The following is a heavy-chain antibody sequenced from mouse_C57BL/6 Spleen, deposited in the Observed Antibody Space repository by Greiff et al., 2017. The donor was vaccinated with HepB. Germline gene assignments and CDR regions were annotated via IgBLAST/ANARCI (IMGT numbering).Heavy chain of an antibody. CDR1: GYAFSSSW. CDR2: IYPGDGDT. D-gene: IGHD1-1*01. J-gene: IGHJ2*01. V-gene: IGHV1-82*01. Sequence: VQLQQSGPELVKPGASVKISCKASGYAFSSSWMNWVKQRPGKGLEWIGRIYPGDGDTNYNGKFKGKATLTADKSSSTAYMQLSSLTSEDSAVYFCAKNYYGSSHYWGQGTTLTVSS. CDR3: AKNYYGSSHY.